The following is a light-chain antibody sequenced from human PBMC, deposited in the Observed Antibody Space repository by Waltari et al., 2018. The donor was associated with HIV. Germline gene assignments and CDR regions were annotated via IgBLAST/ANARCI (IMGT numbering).Light chain of an antibody. Sequence: EIVLTQSPATLSLSPGDRATLSCRAIQIVSSYLARYQQKPGQAPRLLIYDPSNRATGIPARFSGSGSGTDFTLTISSLEPEDFAVYYCQQRSNWPPWTFGQGTKVEIK. J-gene: IGKJ1*01. CDR3: QQRSNWPPWT. V-gene: IGKV3-11*01. CDR1: QIVSSY. CDR2: DPS.